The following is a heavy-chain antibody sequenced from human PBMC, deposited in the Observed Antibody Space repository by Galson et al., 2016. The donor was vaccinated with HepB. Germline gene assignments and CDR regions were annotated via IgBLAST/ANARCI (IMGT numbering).Heavy chain of an antibody. CDR1: GFTFGDYA. CDR2: IRSKAYGGTT. Sequence: SLRLSCATSGFTFGDYAMSWFRQAPGKGLEWVGCIRSKAYGGTTEYAASVNGRFTISRDDSKSIAYLQMNSLKTEDTAVYYCTRVYYDFWSGYSRYMDVWGKGTTVTVSS. V-gene: IGHV3-49*03. J-gene: IGHJ6*03. D-gene: IGHD3-3*01. CDR3: TRVYYDFWSGYSRYMDV.